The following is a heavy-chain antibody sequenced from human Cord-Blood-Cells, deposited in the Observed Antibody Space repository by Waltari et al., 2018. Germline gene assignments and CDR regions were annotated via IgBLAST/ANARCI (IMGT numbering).Heavy chain of an antibody. CDR1: GFTVSSNY. J-gene: IGHJ3*02. D-gene: IGHD1-1*01. CDR2: IYSGGST. CDR3: AVTTGAYAFDI. Sequence: EVQLVESGGGLVQPGGSLRLSCAASGFTVSSNYMSWVRQAPGKGVEWVSVIYSGGSTYYADSVKGRFTISRHNSKNTLYLQMNSLRAEDTAVYYCAVTTGAYAFDIWGQGTMVTVSS. V-gene: IGHV3-53*04.